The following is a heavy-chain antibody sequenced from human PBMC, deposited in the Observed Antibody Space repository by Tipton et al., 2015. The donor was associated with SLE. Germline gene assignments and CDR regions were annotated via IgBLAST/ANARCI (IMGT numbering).Heavy chain of an antibody. CDR3: ARHGYGVY. J-gene: IGHJ4*02. D-gene: IGHD6-13*01. CDR1: GGSFSGYY. V-gene: IGHV4-34*01. CDR2: INHSGST. Sequence: TLSLTCAVYGGSFSGYYWSWIRQPPGKGLEWIGEINHSGSTNYNPSLKSRVTISIDTSKNQFSLKRSSVTAADTAVYYCARHGYGVYWGRGTLVTVSS.